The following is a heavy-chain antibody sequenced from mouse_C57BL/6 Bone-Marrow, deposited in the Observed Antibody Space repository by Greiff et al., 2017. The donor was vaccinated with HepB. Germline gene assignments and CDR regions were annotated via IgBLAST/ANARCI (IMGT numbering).Heavy chain of an antibody. Sequence: QVQLQQSGPELVKPGASVKISCKASGYAFSSSWMNWVKQRPGKGLEWIGRIYPGDGDTNYNGKFKGKATLTADKSSSTAYMQLSSLTSEDSAVYFCERSDYYGKGSDYWGQGTTLTVSS. J-gene: IGHJ2*01. CDR3: ERSDYYGKGSDY. D-gene: IGHD1-1*01. CDR2: IYPGDGDT. CDR1: GYAFSSSW. V-gene: IGHV1-82*01.